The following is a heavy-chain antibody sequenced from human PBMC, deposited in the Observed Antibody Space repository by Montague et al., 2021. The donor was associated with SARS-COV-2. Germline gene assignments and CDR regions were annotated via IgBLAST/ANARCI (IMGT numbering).Heavy chain of an antibody. Sequence: SETLSLTCSVSGGSIGSYYWSWLRQPPGKGLEWIGHIHYSGSNTYRPSFKSRVTISIDTPKNQFSLKLSSVTAADTAVYYCARSLDPSGTYSLPYWGQGTLFTVSS. CDR3: ARSLDPSGTYSLPY. CDR1: GGSIGSYY. D-gene: IGHD3-10*01. J-gene: IGHJ4*02. CDR2: IHYSGSN. V-gene: IGHV4-59*01.